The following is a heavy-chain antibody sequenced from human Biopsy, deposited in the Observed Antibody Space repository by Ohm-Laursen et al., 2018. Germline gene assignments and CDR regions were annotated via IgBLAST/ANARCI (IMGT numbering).Heavy chain of an antibody. D-gene: IGHD2-8*01. Sequence: ASVKVSCKASSYTFTDYNIHWTRQAPGQGLGWLGYINCKTGATNYAQKFQGTVTMTRDTSISTAYLALGSLRSADTAIYYCARDPLNGHKHFDYWGQGSLVTVSS. J-gene: IGHJ4*02. CDR3: ARDPLNGHKHFDY. CDR1: SYTFTDYN. CDR2: INCKTGAT. V-gene: IGHV1-2*02.